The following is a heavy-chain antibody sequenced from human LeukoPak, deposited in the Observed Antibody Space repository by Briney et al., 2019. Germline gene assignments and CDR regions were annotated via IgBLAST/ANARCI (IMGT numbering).Heavy chain of an antibody. J-gene: IGHJ4*02. CDR2: INHSGRT. CDR1: GGSFSGYY. CDR3: ARAWFGSHTPIFL. V-gene: IGHV4-34*01. Sequence: PSETLSLTCAVYGGSFSGYYWSWIRQPPGKGLEWIGEINHSGRTNYNPSLKSRVTISVDSSKNQFSLRLSFVTAADTAVYYCARAWFGSHTPIFLWGQGTLVTVSS. D-gene: IGHD3-10*01.